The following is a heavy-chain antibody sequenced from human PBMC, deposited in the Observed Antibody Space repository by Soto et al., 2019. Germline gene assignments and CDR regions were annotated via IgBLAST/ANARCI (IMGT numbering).Heavy chain of an antibody. J-gene: IGHJ3*02. CDR1: GGTFSSYT. Sequence: SVKVSCKASGGTFSSYTISWLRQAPGQGLEWMGRIIPILGIANYAQKFQGRVTITADKSTSTAYMELSSLRSEDTAVYYCARDRLELPPDAFDIWGQGTMVTVSS. V-gene: IGHV1-69*04. CDR3: ARDRLELPPDAFDI. D-gene: IGHD1-7*01. CDR2: IIPILGIA.